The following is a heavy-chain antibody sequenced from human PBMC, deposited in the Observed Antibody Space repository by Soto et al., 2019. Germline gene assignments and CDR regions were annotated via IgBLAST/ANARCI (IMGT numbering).Heavy chain of an antibody. D-gene: IGHD3-22*01. V-gene: IGHV1-69*06. CDR3: ARVARSMIVVDYYFDY. Sequence: KVSCKASGGTFSSYAISWVRQAPGQGLEWMGGIIPIFGTANYAQKFQGRVTITADKSTSTAYMELSSLRSEDTAVYYCARVARSMIVVDYYFDYWGQGTLVTVSS. J-gene: IGHJ4*02. CDR2: IIPIFGTA. CDR1: GGTFSSYA.